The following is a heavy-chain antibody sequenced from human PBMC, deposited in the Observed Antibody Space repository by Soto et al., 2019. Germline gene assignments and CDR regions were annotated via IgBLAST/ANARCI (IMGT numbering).Heavy chain of an antibody. CDR2: ISGSGGST. CDR1: GFTFSSYA. CDR3: AKGDVWSGYFFDY. D-gene: IGHD3-3*01. J-gene: IGHJ4*02. V-gene: IGHV3-23*01. Sequence: EVQLLESGGGLVQPGGSLRLSCAASGFTFSSYAMSWVRQAPGKGLEWVSAISGSGGSTYYADSVKGRFTISRDNSKNTRYLQMNSLRAEDTAVYYCAKGDVWSGYFFDYWGQGTLVTVSS.